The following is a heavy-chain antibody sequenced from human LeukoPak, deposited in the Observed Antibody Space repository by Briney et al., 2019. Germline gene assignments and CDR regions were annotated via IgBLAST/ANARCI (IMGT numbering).Heavy chain of an antibody. J-gene: IGHJ6*03. V-gene: IGHV1-18*01. CDR2: ISAYNGNT. D-gene: IGHD3-10*01. Sequence: ASAKVSCKASGYTFTSYGISWVRQAPGQGLEWMGWISAYNGNTNYAQKLQGRVTMTTDTSTSTAYMELRSLRSDDTAVYYCARGGSGITYYYYYMDVWGKGTTVTVSS. CDR1: GYTFTSYG. CDR3: ARGGSGITYYYYYMDV.